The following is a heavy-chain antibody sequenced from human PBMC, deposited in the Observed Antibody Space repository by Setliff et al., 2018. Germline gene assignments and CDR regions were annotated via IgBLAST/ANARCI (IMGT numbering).Heavy chain of an antibody. Sequence: GASVKVSCKASGYTFTSYGFSWVRQAPGQGLEWMGRISVYNGNTNYGQKYQGRVAMPTDTSTNTVYMELRSLRSDDTAVYFCVREYSGGGLTWGQGTMVTVSS. J-gene: IGHJ3*01. CDR2: ISVYNGNT. CDR1: GYTFTSYG. D-gene: IGHD1-26*01. CDR3: VREYSGGGLT. V-gene: IGHV1-18*01.